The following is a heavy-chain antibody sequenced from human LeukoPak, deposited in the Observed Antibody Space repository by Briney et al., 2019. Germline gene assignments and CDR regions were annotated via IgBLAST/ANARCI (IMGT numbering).Heavy chain of an antibody. J-gene: IGHJ4*02. CDR3: ARALPTYYYDSSGYFDY. V-gene: IGHV4-31*03. CDR2: IYYSGST. Sequence: PSQTLSLTCTVSGGFISSGGYYWSWIRQHPGKGLEWIGYIYYSGSTYYNPSLKSRVTISVDTSKNQFSLKLSSVTAADTAVYYCARALPTYYYDSSGYFDYWGQGTLVTVSS. CDR1: GGFISSGGYY. D-gene: IGHD3-22*01.